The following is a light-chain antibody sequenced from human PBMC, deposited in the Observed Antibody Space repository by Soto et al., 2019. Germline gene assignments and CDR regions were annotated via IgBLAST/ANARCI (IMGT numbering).Light chain of an antibody. J-gene: IGKJ4*01. CDR2: EAS. Sequence: EIVLTQSPGTLSLSPGERATLSCRASQSVSSSYLAWYQQKPGQAPRLLIYEASNRATGIPPRFSGSGSGTDFTLSISSLEPEDFAVYYCQQRSYWPTFGGGTKVDIK. CDR1: QSVSSSY. V-gene: IGKV3D-20*02. CDR3: QQRSYWPT.